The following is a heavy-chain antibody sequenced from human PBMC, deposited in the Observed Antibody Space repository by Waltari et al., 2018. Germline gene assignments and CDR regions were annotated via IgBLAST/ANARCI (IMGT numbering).Heavy chain of an antibody. D-gene: IGHD2-2*01. J-gene: IGHJ4*02. CDR2: IYYSGGT. CDR3: ARQSSCSSTSCYPFDY. V-gene: IGHV4-39*01. CDR1: GGSISSSRYY. Sequence: QLQLQESGPGLVKPSETLSLTCTVSGGSISSSRYYWGWIRKPPGKGLEWIGGIYYSGGTYYTPSLKSRVTIAVDTSKNQFSLKLSSVTAADTAVYYCARQSSCSSTSCYPFDYWGQGTLVTVSS.